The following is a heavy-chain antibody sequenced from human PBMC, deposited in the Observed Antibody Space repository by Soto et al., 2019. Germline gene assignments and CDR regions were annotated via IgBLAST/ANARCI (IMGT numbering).Heavy chain of an antibody. J-gene: IGHJ4*02. D-gene: IGHD6-19*01. Sequence: PSETLSLTCTVSGDSISSSNYFWGWIRQPPGKGLEWIGTIFYSGSTYYNPSLKSRVTISVDRSKNQFSLKLTSVTAADTAVYYCARNGDSKGWYHLDYWGQG. V-gene: IGHV4-39*07. CDR3: ARNGDSKGWYHLDY. CDR1: GDSISSSNYF. CDR2: IFYSGST.